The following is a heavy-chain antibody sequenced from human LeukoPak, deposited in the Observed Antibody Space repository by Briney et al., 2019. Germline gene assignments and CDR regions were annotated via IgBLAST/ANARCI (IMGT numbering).Heavy chain of an antibody. CDR3: ARGAGSITIFGVRGNWFHP. CDR1: GGTFSSYT. CDR2: IIPILGIA. V-gene: IGHV1-69*02. D-gene: IGHD3-3*01. Sequence: SVKVSCKASGGTFSSYTISWVRQAPGQGLEWMGRIIPILGIANYAQKFQGRVTLTADKSTSTAYMDVSSLRSEDTAVYNCARGAGSITIFGVRGNWFHPWSQGTLVTVSS. J-gene: IGHJ5*02.